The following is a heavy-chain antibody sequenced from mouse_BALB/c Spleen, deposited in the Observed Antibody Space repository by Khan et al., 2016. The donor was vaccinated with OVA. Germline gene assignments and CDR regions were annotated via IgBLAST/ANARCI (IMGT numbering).Heavy chain of an antibody. CDR1: GFSLTSYG. CDR2: IWSGGIT. CDR3: ARNRNGYFDY. Sequence: QVQLKQSGPGLVQPSQSLSITCTVSGFSLTSYGIHWVRQSPGKGLEWLGVIWSGGITDYNATFISRLSISKDISKSQVFFKMNSLQAKDTSIYYGARNRNGYFDYWGQGTTLTVSA. V-gene: IGHV2-2*02. D-gene: IGHD1-1*02. J-gene: IGHJ2*01.